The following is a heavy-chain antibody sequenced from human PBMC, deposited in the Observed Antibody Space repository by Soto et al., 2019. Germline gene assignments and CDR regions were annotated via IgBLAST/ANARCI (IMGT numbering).Heavy chain of an antibody. CDR3: ARGYGSIDY. CDR2: IWYDGSNK. V-gene: IGHV3-33*01. Sequence: QVQLVESGGGVVQPGRSLRLSCAASGFTFSSYGMHWVRQAPGKGLEWVADIWYDGSNKYYADSVKGRFTISRDNSKNTLYLQMNIMRAEDKAVYYCARGYGSIDYWGQGTLVTVSS. D-gene: IGHD2-15*01. J-gene: IGHJ4*02. CDR1: GFTFSSYG.